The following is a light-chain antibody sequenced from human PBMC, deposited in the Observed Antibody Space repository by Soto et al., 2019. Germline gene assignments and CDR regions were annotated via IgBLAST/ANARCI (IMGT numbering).Light chain of an antibody. CDR3: QHFGSSSIT. J-gene: IGKJ5*01. CDR1: QSVSSGS. V-gene: IGKV3-20*01. Sequence: EIVLTQSPATLSLSPGERATLSCRASQSVSSGSLAWYQQKPGQAPRLLIYGASGRATGIPDRLSGSGSGTDFTLTITRLEPEDFAVYYCQHFGSSSITFGQGTRLEI. CDR2: GAS.